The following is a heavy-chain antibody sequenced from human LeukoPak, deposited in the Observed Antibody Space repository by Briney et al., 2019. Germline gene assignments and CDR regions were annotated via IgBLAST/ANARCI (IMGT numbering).Heavy chain of an antibody. D-gene: IGHD6-6*01. CDR3: AREAVEYSSSSCFDY. Sequence: EASVKVSCKASGYTFTSYGISWVRQAPGQGLEWMGWISAYNGNTNYAQKLQGRVTMTTDTSTSTAYMELRSLRSDDTAVYYCAREAVEYSSSSCFDYWGQGTLVTVSS. J-gene: IGHJ4*02. V-gene: IGHV1-18*01. CDR2: ISAYNGNT. CDR1: GYTFTSYG.